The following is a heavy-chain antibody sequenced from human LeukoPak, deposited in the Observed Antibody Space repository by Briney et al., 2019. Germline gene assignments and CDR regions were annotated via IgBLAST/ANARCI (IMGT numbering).Heavy chain of an antibody. CDR3: ASFGESIVGAFDI. D-gene: IGHD3-10*01. CDR2: ISSSGSTI. CDR1: GFTFSDYY. V-gene: IGHV3-11*01. J-gene: IGHJ3*02. Sequence: GGPLRLSCGASGFTFSDYYMSWIRQAPGEGLEGVSYISSSGSTIYYADSVKGRFTISRDNAKNSLYLQMNSLRAEDTAVYYCASFGESIVGAFDIWGQGTMVTVSS.